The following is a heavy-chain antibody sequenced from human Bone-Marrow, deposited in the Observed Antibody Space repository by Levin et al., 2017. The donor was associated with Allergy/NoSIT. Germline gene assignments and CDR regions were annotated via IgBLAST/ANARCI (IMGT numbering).Heavy chain of an antibody. CDR2: VYYSGGT. Sequence: SETLSLTCTVSGGSICSSSHYWGWIRQPPGKGLEWIGSVYYSGGTYYSPSLQSRVTVSVDTSKNQFSLKLSSVTAADTAVYYCARHGDWGLFGVLTGSLNWFDPWGQGTLVTVSS. CDR1: GGSICSSSHY. J-gene: IGHJ5*02. D-gene: IGHD3-3*01. CDR3: ARHGDWGLFGVLTGSLNWFDP. V-gene: IGHV4-39*01.